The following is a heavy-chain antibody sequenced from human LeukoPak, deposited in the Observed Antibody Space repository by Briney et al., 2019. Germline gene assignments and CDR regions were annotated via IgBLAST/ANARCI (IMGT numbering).Heavy chain of an antibody. D-gene: IGHD4-17*01. V-gene: IGHV1-46*01. CDR1: IYTFTSYY. J-gene: IGHJ4*02. CDR3: ARDRGDYGVSYYFDF. Sequence: ASVRVSCKASIYTFTSYYIHWVRQAPGQGVEWMGIINPSGGRTSYAQKFQGRDTMTRDTSTSTVYMELSSLRSEDTAVYYCARDRGDYGVSYYFDFWGEGTLVTVSS. CDR2: INPSGGRT.